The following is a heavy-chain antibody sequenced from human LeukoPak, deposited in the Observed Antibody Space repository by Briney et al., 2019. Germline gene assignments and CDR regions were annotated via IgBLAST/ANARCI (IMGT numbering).Heavy chain of an antibody. CDR3: ARVGGGWAFYI. Sequence: GGSLRLSCAASGFTFSSYWVHWVRQAPGKGLVWVARINSDGRTTPYADSAKGRFTISRDSAKHTRYLQMNSLRAEDTVVYYCARVGGGWAFYIWGQGTMVTVSS. CDR1: GFTFSSYW. V-gene: IGHV3-74*01. J-gene: IGHJ3*02. CDR2: INSDGRTT. D-gene: IGHD2-15*01.